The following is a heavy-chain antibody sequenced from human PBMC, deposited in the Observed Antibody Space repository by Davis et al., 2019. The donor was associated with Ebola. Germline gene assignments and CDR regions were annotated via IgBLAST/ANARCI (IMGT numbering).Heavy chain of an antibody. CDR3: ARDRFGQGFGELTLLTGMDV. D-gene: IGHD3-10*01. J-gene: IGHJ6*04. Sequence: GGSLRLSCAASGFTFSDYYMSWIRQAPGKGLEWVSYISSSGSTIYYADSVKGRFTISRDNAKNSLYLQMNSLRAEDTAVYYCARDRFGQGFGELTLLTGMDVWGKGTTVTVSS. V-gene: IGHV3-11*01. CDR2: ISSSGSTI. CDR1: GFTFSDYY.